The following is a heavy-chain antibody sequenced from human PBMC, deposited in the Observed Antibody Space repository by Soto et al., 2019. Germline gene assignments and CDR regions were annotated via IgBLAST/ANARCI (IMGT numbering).Heavy chain of an antibody. V-gene: IGHV3-74*01. Sequence: VQLVESGGGLILPGGSLRLSCAASGFTFNTHWMHWVRQAPGKGLVWVSRINSDGSITDYADSVKGRFCISRDNPRNPLYLQMNSLSPEDTAVYYCARAMTSVGAAAKGDFWGQGTLVTVSS. J-gene: IGHJ4*02. D-gene: IGHD1-26*01. CDR2: INSDGSIT. CDR3: ARAMTSVGAAAKGDF. CDR1: GFTFNTHW.